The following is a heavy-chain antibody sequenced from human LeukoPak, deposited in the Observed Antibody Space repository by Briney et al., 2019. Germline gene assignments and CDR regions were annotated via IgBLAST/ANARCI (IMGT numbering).Heavy chain of an antibody. Sequence: SVKVSCKASEGTFSSYAISWVRQAPGQGLEWMGGIIPIFGTANYAQKFQGRVTITADESTSTAYMELSSLRSEDTAVYYCARDAGYNYAPSGYWGQGTLVTVSS. CDR3: ARDAGYNYAPSGY. CDR1: EGTFSSYA. J-gene: IGHJ4*02. V-gene: IGHV1-69*13. CDR2: IIPIFGTA. D-gene: IGHD5-18*01.